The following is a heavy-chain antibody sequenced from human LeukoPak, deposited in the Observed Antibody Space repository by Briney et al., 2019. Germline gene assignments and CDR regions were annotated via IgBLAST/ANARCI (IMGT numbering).Heavy chain of an antibody. V-gene: IGHV3-15*01. CDR1: GFTFSNAW. Sequence: GGSLRLSCAASGFTFSNAWMSWVSQAPGKGLEWVGRIKSKTDGGTTDYAAPVKGRFTISRDDSKNTLYLQMNSLKTEDTAVYYCTTSYYYDSSGYPFDYWGQGTLVTVSS. J-gene: IGHJ4*02. D-gene: IGHD3-22*01. CDR3: TTSYYYDSSGYPFDY. CDR2: IKSKTDGGTT.